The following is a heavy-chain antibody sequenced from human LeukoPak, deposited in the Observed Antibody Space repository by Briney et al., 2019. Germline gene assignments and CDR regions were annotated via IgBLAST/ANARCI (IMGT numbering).Heavy chain of an antibody. J-gene: IGHJ3*02. V-gene: IGHV3-21*01. CDR2: ISSGSTYI. D-gene: IGHD3-22*01. CDR1: GFTFSSYG. Sequence: GGFLRLSCAASGFTFSSYGMHWVRQAPGKGLEWVSSISSGSTYIYYADSVKGRFTISRDNAQKSLYLQMNSLRAEDTAVYYCARPYYYDSSGPSAFDIWGQGTMVTVSS. CDR3: ARPYYYDSSGPSAFDI.